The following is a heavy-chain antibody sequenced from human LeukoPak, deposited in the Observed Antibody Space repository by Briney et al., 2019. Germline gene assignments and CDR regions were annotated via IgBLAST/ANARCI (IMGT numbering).Heavy chain of an antibody. CDR3: ARVHITMVRGVIITYYFDY. CDR2: INHSGST. D-gene: IGHD3-10*01. Sequence: SETLSLTCAVYGGSFSGYYWSWIRQPPGKGLEWIGEINHSGSTNYNPSLTSRVTISVDTSKNQFSLKLSSVTAADTAVYYCARVHITMVRGVIITYYFDYWGQGTLVTVSS. V-gene: IGHV4-34*01. CDR1: GGSFSGYY. J-gene: IGHJ4*02.